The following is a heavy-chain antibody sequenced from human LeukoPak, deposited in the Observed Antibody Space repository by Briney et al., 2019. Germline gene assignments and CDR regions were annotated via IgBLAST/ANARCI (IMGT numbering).Heavy chain of an antibody. J-gene: IGHJ5*02. CDR2: INHSGST. CDR3: AKSMVRDRKGFDP. V-gene: IGHV4-34*01. D-gene: IGHD3-10*01. Sequence: SETLSLTCAVYGGSFSGYYWSWIRQPPGKGLEWIGEINHSGSTNYNPSLKSRVTISVDTSKNQFSLKLSSVTAADTAVYYCAKSMVRDRKGFDPWGQGTLVTVSS. CDR1: GGSFSGYY.